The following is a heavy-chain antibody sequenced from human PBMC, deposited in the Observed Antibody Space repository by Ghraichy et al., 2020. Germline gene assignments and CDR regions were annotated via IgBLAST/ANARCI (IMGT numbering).Heavy chain of an antibody. D-gene: IGHD6-19*01. V-gene: IGHV4-59*08. CDR3: ARHRRGGPVGLVLE. J-gene: IGHJ4*02. CDR2: IYYSGST. Sequence: SETLSLTCTVSGGSISSYYWSWIRQPPGKGLEWIGYIYYSGSTNYNPSLKSRVTISVDTSKNQFSLKLSSVTAADTAVYYCARHRRGGPVGLVLEWGQGTLVTVSS. CDR1: GGSISSYY.